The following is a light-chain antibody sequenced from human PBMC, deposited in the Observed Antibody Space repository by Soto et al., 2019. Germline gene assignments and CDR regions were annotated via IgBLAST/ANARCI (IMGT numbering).Light chain of an antibody. CDR1: QSISSSY. Sequence: EIVLTQSPGTLSLSPGERATLSCRASQSISSSYLAWYQQKPGQAPRLLIYGASSRATGIPDRCSGSGSGTDFTLTISRLEPEDFAVYYCQQPGTFGQGTKVEIK. CDR2: GAS. J-gene: IGKJ1*01. V-gene: IGKV3-20*01. CDR3: QQPGT.